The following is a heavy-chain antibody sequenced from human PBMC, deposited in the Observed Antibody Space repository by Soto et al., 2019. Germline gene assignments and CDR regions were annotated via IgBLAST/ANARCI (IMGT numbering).Heavy chain of an antibody. V-gene: IGHV3-11*05. CDR1: GFTSNDYY. CDR2: ISSSGSYT. CDR3: AREFRDGYKFYFDF. D-gene: IGHD5-12*01. Sequence: GGSLRLSCAASGFTSNDYYMSWIRQAPGKGLEWISYISSSGSYTRYADSMKGRLTISRDKAKNSVDLQIQSLRAEDTAVYYCAREFRDGYKFYFDFWGQGTLVTVSS. J-gene: IGHJ4*02.